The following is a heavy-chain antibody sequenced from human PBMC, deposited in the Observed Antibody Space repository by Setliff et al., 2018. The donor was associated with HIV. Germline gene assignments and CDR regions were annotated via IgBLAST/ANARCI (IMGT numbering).Heavy chain of an antibody. J-gene: IGHJ4*02. V-gene: IGHV4-4*07. CDR1: DSGTYY. D-gene: IGHD3-10*01. Sequence: SETLSLTCTASDSGTYYWSWIRQPAGKGLEWIGRVSSSGDTNYNPSLKSRVTRSDDTSKNQFSLKQTSVTASDTAVYYGSRAAAGNTGPFDLWGQGSPVTVSS. CDR2: VSSSGDT. CDR3: SRAAAGNTGPFDL.